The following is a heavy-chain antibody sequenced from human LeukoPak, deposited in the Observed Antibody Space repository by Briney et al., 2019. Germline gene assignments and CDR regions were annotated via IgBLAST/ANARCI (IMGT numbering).Heavy chain of an antibody. V-gene: IGHV1-18*01. CDR2: INVYNGNT. J-gene: IGHJ4*02. CDR3: ARDDPNSGYDFDY. Sequence: ASVTVSFKASGYTFSKFGIGWLRQAPGQGPEWMGWINVYNGNTNYAQKLQGRGTMTTDTSTSTAYLELRSLRSDDTAVYYCARDDPNSGYDFDYWGQGTLVTVSS. D-gene: IGHD5-12*01. CDR1: GYTFSKFG.